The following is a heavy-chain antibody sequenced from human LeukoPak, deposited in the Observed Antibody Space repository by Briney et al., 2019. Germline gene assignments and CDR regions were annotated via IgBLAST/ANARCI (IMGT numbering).Heavy chain of an antibody. J-gene: IGHJ6*02. D-gene: IGHD6-19*01. V-gene: IGHV4-4*07. CDR3: ARSGSAGNYYYYGMDV. CDR1: GGSISSYY. CDR2: IYTSGST. Sequence: SETLSLTCTVSGGSISSYYWSWIWQPAGKGLEWIGRIYTSGSTNYNPSLKSRVTMSVDTSKNQFSLKLSSVTAADTAVYYCARSGSAGNYYYYGMDVWGQGTTVTVSS.